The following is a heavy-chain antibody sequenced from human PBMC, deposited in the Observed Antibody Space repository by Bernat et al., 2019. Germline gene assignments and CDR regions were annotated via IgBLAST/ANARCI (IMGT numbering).Heavy chain of an antibody. D-gene: IGHD6-13*01. V-gene: IGHV1-2*02. CDR2: INPNSGGT. Sequence: QVQLVQSGAEVKKPGASVKVSCKASGYTFTGYYMHWVRQAPGQGLEWMGWINPNSGGTNYAQKFQGRVTMTRDTSISTAYMELSRLRSDDTAVYYCAREPYSSGWYRGEWFDPWGQGTLVTVAS. CDR1: GYTFTGYY. J-gene: IGHJ5*02. CDR3: AREPYSSGWYRGEWFDP.